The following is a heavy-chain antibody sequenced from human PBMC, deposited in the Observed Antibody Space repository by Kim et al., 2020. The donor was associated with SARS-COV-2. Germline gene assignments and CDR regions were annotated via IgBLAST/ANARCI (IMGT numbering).Heavy chain of an antibody. D-gene: IGHD4-17*01. CDR2: ISGSGGST. J-gene: IGHJ6*02. CDR3: AKAGWTTVVTPRYFYYGMDV. Sequence: GGSLRLSCAASGFTFSSYAMSWVRQAPGKGLEWVSAISGSGGSTYYADSVKGRFTISRDNSKNTLYLQMNSLRAEDTAVYYCAKAGWTTVVTPRYFYYGMDVWGQGTTVTVSS. V-gene: IGHV3-23*01. CDR1: GFTFSSYA.